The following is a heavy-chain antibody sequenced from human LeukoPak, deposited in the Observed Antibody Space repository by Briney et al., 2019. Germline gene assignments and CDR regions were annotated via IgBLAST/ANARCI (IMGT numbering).Heavy chain of an antibody. D-gene: IGHD3-22*01. V-gene: IGHV3-23*01. CDR1: GIAFSNYA. Sequence: GGSLRLSCAASGIAFSNYAMNWVRRAPGKGLEWVSTISGSGGSAYYVDSVKGRFTISRGNSRNTLYLQMNSLRAEDTAVYYCATNYYDSSRAASDYWGQGTLVTVSS. CDR2: ISGSGGSA. CDR3: ATNYYDSSRAASDY. J-gene: IGHJ4*02.